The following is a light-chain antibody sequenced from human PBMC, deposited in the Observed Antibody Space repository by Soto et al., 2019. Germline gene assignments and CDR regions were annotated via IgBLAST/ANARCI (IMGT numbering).Light chain of an antibody. CDR3: SSYTSTSTL. CDR1: RSDVGRSNY. V-gene: IGLV2-14*01. CDR2: DVS. Sequence: QSALTQPASVSGSPGQSITISCTGTRSDVGRSNYVSWYQQHPGTAPKLIIYDVSNRPSGVSNRFSGSKSGNTASLTISGLQAEDEADYYCSSYTSTSTLFGGGTKLTVL. J-gene: IGLJ2*01.